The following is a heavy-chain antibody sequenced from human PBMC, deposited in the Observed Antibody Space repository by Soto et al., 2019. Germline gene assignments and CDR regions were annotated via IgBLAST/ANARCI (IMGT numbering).Heavy chain of an antibody. CDR3: ARSPPYYYDSSGYHSVAFDY. D-gene: IGHD3-22*01. J-gene: IGHJ4*02. CDR1: GFSLSTSGMR. V-gene: IGHV2-70*04. Sequence: SGPTLVNPTQTLTLTCTFSGFSLSTSGMRVSWIRQPPGKALEWLARIDWDDDKFYSTSLKTRLTISKDTSKNQVVLTMTNMDPVDTATYYCARSPPYYYDSSGYHSVAFDYWGQGTLVTSPQ. CDR2: IDWDDDK.